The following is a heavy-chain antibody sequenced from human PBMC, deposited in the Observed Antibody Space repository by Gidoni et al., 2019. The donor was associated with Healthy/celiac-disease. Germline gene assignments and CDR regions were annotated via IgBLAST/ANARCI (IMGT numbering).Heavy chain of an antibody. CDR3: AREGTPLRPLYYYYGMDV. D-gene: IGHD5-12*01. Sequence: QVQLVQSGAEVKKPGASVKVSCKASGYTFTSYAMHWVRQAPGQRLEWMGWINAGNGNTKYSQKFQGRVTITRETSASTAYMELSSLRSEDTAVYYCAREGTPLRPLYYYYGMDVWGQGTTVTVSS. CDR1: GYTFTSYA. V-gene: IGHV1-3*01. J-gene: IGHJ6*02. CDR2: INAGNGNT.